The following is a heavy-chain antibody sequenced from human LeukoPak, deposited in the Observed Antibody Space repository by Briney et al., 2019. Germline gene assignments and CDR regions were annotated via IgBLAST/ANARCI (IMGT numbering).Heavy chain of an antibody. J-gene: IGHJ3*01. CDR2: IFHSGIT. D-gene: IGHD1-14*01. V-gene: IGHV4-38-2*02. Sequence: SETLSLTCTVSGYSISSGYYWGWLRQPPGKGLEWIGSIFHSGITYYNPSLKSRVTISVDTSKNQFSLKLTSVTAADTAMYYCARDRHEPGPWGPGTMVTVSS. CDR1: GYSISSGYY. CDR3: ARDRHEPGP.